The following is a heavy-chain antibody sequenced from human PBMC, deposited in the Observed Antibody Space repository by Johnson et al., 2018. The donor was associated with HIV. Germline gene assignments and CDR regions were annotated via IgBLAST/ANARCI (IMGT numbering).Heavy chain of an antibody. J-gene: IGHJ3*02. Sequence: QVQLVESGGGLVQPGGSLRLSCAASGMTFSSYAMHWVRQAPGKGLEWVAVISYDGSNKYYADSVKGRFTISRDNSKNTLYLQMNSLRAEDTAVYYCARERGYSSVLWKLSEAAFDIWGRGTMVTVSS. CDR2: ISYDGSNK. D-gene: IGHD6-19*01. V-gene: IGHV3-30-3*01. CDR3: ARERGYSSVLWKLSEAAFDI. CDR1: GMTFSSYA.